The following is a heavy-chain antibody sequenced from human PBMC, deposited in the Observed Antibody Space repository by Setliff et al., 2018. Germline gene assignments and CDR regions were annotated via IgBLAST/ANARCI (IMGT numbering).Heavy chain of an antibody. D-gene: IGHD3-10*01. CDR2: ISSSSSTI. Sequence: GGSLRLSCAASGFTFSSYSMNWVRQAPGKGLEWVSYISSSSSTIYYADSVKGRFTISRDNAKNSLYLQMDSLRAEDTAVYYCASNTYYYGSGSHYYFDYWGQGTLVTVS. V-gene: IGHV3-48*01. CDR3: ASNTYYYGSGSHYYFDY. CDR1: GFTFSSYS. J-gene: IGHJ4*02.